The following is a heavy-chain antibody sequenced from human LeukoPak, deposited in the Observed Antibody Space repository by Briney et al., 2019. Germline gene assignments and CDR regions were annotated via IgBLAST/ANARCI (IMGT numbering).Heavy chain of an antibody. CDR3: AKGGPQQLVFDY. CDR2: ISGSGGSK. CDR1: GFTFSSYA. Sequence: PGGSLRLSCVVSGFTFSSYAMSWVRQAPGKGLEWVSAISGSGGSKYYADSVKGRFTTSRDNSKNTLYLQMNSLRAEDTAVYYCAKGGPQQLVFDYWGQGTLVTVSS. J-gene: IGHJ4*02. D-gene: IGHD6-13*01. V-gene: IGHV3-23*01.